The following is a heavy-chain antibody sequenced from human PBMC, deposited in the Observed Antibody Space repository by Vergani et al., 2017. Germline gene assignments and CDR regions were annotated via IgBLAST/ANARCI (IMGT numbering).Heavy chain of an antibody. J-gene: IGHJ6*02. CDR2: INPNSGGT. CDR1: GYTFTGYY. V-gene: IGHV1-2*02. Sequence: QVQLVQSGAEVKKPGASVKVSCKASGYTFTGYYMHCVRQAPGQGLEWMGWINPNSGGTNYAQKFQGRVTMTRDTSISTAYMELSRLRSDDTAVYYCARGGYYDSSGYYMMDYYGMDVWGQGTTVTVSS. D-gene: IGHD3-22*01. CDR3: ARGGYYDSSGYYMMDYYGMDV.